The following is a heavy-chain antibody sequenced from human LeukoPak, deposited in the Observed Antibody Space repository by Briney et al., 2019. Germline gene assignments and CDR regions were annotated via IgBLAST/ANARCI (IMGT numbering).Heavy chain of an antibody. V-gene: IGHV4-59*01. CDR1: GGSISSYY. CDR3: ARGSWGTIFGVVIHNWFDP. D-gene: IGHD3-3*01. J-gene: IGHJ5*02. Sequence: SETLSLTCTVSGGSISSYYWSWIRQPPGKGLEWIGYIYYSGSTNYNPSLKSRVTISVDTSKNQFSLKLSSVTAADTAVYYCARGSWGTIFGVVIHNWFDPWGQGTLVTVSS. CDR2: IYYSGST.